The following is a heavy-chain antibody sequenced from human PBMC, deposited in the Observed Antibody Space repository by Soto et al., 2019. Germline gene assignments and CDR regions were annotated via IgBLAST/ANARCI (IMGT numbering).Heavy chain of an antibody. CDR3: ARDLKIYCSGGSCYSYYYYYMDV. CDR2: ISSSSSTI. Sequence: LSLTCAASGFTFSSYSMNWVRQAPGKGLEWVSYISSSSSTIYYADSVKGRFTISRDNAKNSLYLQMNSLRAEDTAVYYCARDLKIYCSGGSCYSYYYYYMDVWGKGTTVTVSS. CDR1: GFTFSSYS. J-gene: IGHJ6*03. D-gene: IGHD2-15*01. V-gene: IGHV3-48*01.